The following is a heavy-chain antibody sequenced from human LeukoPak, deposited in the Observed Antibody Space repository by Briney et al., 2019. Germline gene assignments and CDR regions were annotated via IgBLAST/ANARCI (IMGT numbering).Heavy chain of an antibody. J-gene: IGHJ4*02. CDR3: AKRGVVIRVILVGFHKEAYYFDS. D-gene: IGHD3-10*01. Sequence: GGSLRLPCAASGFTFSNYGMHWVRQAPGKGLEWVAVIWYDGSDEYYADSVKGRFTISRDNSKHTLYLQMNSLRAEDTAVYFCAKRGVVIRVILVGFHKEAYYFDSWGQGALVTVSS. V-gene: IGHV3-33*06. CDR2: IWYDGSDE. CDR1: GFTFSNYG.